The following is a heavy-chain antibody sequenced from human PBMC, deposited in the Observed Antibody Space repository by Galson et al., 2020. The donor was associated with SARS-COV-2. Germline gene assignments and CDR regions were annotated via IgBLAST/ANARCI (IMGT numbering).Heavy chain of an antibody. Sequence: SQTLSLTCAVYGGSFSGYYWSWIRQPPGKGLEWIGEINHNGSTNYNPSLKSRVTISVDTSKNQFSLRLSSMTAADTAVYYCARFGDYYGSGTYYHFDYWGQGTLVTVSS. J-gene: IGHJ4*02. CDR1: GGSFSGYY. V-gene: IGHV4-34*01. D-gene: IGHD3-10*01. CDR3: ARFGDYYGSGTYYHFDY. CDR2: INHNGST.